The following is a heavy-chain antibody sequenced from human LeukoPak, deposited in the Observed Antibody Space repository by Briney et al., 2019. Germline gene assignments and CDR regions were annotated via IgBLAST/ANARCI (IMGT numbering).Heavy chain of an antibody. J-gene: IGHJ6*04. V-gene: IGHV1-8*03. CDR3: ARGGLRQQLVQAMDV. CDR1: GYTFTNYD. Sequence: ASVKVSCKASGYTFTNYDINWVRQATGQGLEWMGWMNPNSGNTGYAQKFQGRVTITRNASISTAYMELSSLRSEDTAMYYCARGGLRQQLVQAMDVWGKGTTVTVSS. CDR2: MNPNSGNT. D-gene: IGHD6-13*01.